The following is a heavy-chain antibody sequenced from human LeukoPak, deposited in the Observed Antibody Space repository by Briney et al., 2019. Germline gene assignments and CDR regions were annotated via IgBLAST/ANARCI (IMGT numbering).Heavy chain of an antibody. CDR3: ARHWRSTGPLDY. CDR1: GGSISSYY. J-gene: IGHJ4*02. V-gene: IGHV4-4*07. D-gene: IGHD2-2*01. CDR2: IYTSGGT. Sequence: PSETLSLTCTVSGGSISSYYWSWIRQPAGKGLEWIWRIYTSGGTNYNPSLKSRVTMSVDTSKNPFSLKLSSVTAGDRAVYYCARHWRSTGPLDYWGEGTLVTVSS.